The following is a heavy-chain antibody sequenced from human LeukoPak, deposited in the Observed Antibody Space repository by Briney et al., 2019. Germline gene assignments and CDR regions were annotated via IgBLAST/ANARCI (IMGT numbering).Heavy chain of an antibody. CDR2: INHSGST. J-gene: IGHJ4*02. CDR3: ARDLVAVALGSDY. V-gene: IGHV4-34*01. D-gene: IGHD6-19*01. Sequence: SETLSLTCAVYGGSFSGYYWSWIRQPPGKGLEWIGEINHSGSTNYNPSLKSRATISVDTSKNQFSLKLSSVTAADTAVYYCARDLVAVALGSDYWGQGTLVTVSS. CDR1: GGSFSGYY.